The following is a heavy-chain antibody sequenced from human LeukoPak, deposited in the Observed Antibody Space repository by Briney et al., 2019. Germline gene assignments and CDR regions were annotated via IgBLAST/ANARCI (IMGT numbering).Heavy chain of an antibody. CDR2: IFYSGST. J-gene: IGHJ4*02. CDR1: SGSISTSNYY. D-gene: IGHD6-13*01. Sequence: SETLSLTCTVSSGSISTSNYYWGWVRQPPGKALEWIGNIFYSGSTYYSPSLKSRVTISLDTSRNQFSLKLSSVTAADTAVYYCARVRGIAPSPFDYWGQGTLVTVSS. CDR3: ARVRGIAPSPFDY. V-gene: IGHV4-39*07.